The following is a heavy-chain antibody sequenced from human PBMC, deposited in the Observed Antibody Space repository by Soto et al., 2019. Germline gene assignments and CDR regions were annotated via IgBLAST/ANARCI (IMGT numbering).Heavy chain of an antibody. CDR2: IYHSGST. Sequence: SETLSLTCAVSGGSISSSNWWSWVRQPPGKGLEWIGEIYHSGSTNYNPSLKSRVTISVDTSKNQFSLKLSSVTAADTAVYYCARGHDYGDYSSWFDPWGQGTLVTVSS. CDR1: GGSISSSNW. V-gene: IGHV4-4*02. D-gene: IGHD4-17*01. CDR3: ARGHDYGDYSSWFDP. J-gene: IGHJ5*02.